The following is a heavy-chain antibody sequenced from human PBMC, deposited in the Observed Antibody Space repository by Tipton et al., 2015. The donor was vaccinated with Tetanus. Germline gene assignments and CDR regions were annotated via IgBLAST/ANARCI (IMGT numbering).Heavy chain of an antibody. D-gene: IGHD6-13*01. V-gene: IGHV1-18*01. Sequence: QSGAEVKKPGASVMVSCQASGYTFSNYAVSWVRQAPGQGLEWMGWISAYNGNTKYAQKYQGRLTMTTDTSTSTAYMELKSLRSDDTAVYYCARDEGRIAAAGTYFEYWGQGTLVTVSS. J-gene: IGHJ4*02. CDR1: GYTFSNYA. CDR2: ISAYNGNT. CDR3: ARDEGRIAAAGTYFEY.